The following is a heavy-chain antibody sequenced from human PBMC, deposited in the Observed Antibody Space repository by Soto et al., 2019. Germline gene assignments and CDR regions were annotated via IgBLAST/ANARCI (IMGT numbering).Heavy chain of an antibody. J-gene: IGHJ6*02. CDR3: AGDQGYNAHDYYYNAMDV. V-gene: IGHV3-21*01. D-gene: IGHD5-18*01. CDR1: GFTFRSYT. CDR2: IRGFSPYT. Sequence: GGSLRLSCVGSGFTFRSYTMNWVRQAPGKGLEWVSGIRGFSPYTFYADSVKGRFTISRDNAKNTLYLQMNSLIAEATAVYYFAGDQGYNAHDYYYNAMDVWGQGTTVTVSS.